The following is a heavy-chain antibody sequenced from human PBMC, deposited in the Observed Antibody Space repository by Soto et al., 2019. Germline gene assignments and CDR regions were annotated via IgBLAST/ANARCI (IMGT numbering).Heavy chain of an antibody. CDR2: IYYAGST. D-gene: IGHD6-13*01. CDR1: GGSMISYY. CDR3: ARGVLAAAGRWYYYGMDV. Sequence: PSETLSLTCTVSGGSMISYYWSWIRQPPGRGLEWIGFIYYAGSTKYNPSLNSRVTISVDTSKNQFSLTVTSVTAADTAVYYCARGVLAAAGRWYYYGMDVWGQGTTVTVSS. V-gene: IGHV4-59*08. J-gene: IGHJ6*02.